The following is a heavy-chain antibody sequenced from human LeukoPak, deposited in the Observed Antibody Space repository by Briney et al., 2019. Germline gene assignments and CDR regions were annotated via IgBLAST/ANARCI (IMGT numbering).Heavy chain of an antibody. D-gene: IGHD2-21*01. J-gene: IGHJ4*02. CDR2: IRNKAYGGTP. V-gene: IGHV3-49*04. Sequence: GGSLRLSCTTSGFTFVDYTMSWVRQAPGKGLEWVGFIRNKAYGGTPEYAASVKGRFTMSRDDSKSIAYLRMNSLKTEDTAVYYCTRIFLFLPPREINSFDFWGQGTLVTVSS. CDR1: GFTFVDYT. CDR3: TRIFLFLPPREINSFDF.